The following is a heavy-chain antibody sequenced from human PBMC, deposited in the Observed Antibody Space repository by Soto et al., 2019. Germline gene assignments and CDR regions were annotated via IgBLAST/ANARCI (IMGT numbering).Heavy chain of an antibody. D-gene: IGHD6-13*01. CDR2: IKQDGSEK. V-gene: IGHV3-7*01. Sequence: GGSLRLSCAASGFTFSSYWMSWVRQAPGKGLEWVANIKQDGSEKYYADSVKGRFTISRDNAKNSLYLQMNSLRAEDTAVYYCASGYISDYFDYWGQGTLVTVSS. CDR1: GFTFSSYW. CDR3: ASGYISDYFDY. J-gene: IGHJ4*02.